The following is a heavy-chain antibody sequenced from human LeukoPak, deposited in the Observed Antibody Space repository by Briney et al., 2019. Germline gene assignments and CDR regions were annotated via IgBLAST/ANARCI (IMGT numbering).Heavy chain of an antibody. J-gene: IGHJ4*02. Sequence: GGSLRLSCAASGLTFNNYALTWIRQAPGKGLEWVSSISGRGGNTYYADSVKGRFTISRDNSKNTLYLQMNSLRADDTAVYYCARGCYYERSGYCPFDYWGPGTLVTVSS. CDR1: GLTFNNYA. D-gene: IGHD3-22*01. CDR3: ARGCYYERSGYCPFDY. CDR2: ISGRGGNT. V-gene: IGHV3-23*01.